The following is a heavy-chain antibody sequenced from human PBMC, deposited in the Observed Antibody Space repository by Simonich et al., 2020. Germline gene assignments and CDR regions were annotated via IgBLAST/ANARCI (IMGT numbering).Heavy chain of an antibody. Sequence: QVQLQQWGAGLLQPSEPLSLSCAVDGVSFSGYSWSWIRQPPGKGLEWIGEINHSGSYNYTPPLKRRVTISADTSKNQLSLKLSSVTAADAAGYYCGRGKGWKNAFDIWGQGTMVTVSS. CDR2: INHSGSY. CDR3: GRGKGWKNAFDI. D-gene: IGHD1-1*01. CDR1: GVSFSGYS. J-gene: IGHJ3*02. V-gene: IGHV4-34*01.